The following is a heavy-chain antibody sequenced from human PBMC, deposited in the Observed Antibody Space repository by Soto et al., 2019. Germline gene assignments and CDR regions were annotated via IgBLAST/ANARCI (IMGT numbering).Heavy chain of an antibody. J-gene: IGHJ6*03. V-gene: IGHV1-69*13. CDR3: ARGGTCSGGSCYLDYYYYYMDV. CDR2: IIPIFGTA. Sequence: ASVKVSCKASGGTFSSYAISWVRQAPGQGLEWMGGIIPIFGTANYAQKFQGRVTITGDESTRTAYMELSSLRSEDTAVYYCARGGTCSGGSCYLDYYYYYMDVWGKGTTVTVSS. D-gene: IGHD2-15*01. CDR1: GGTFSSYA.